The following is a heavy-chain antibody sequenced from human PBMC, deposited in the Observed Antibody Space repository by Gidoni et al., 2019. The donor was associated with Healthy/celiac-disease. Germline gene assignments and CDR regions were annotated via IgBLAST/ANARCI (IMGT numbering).Heavy chain of an antibody. Sequence: QVQLQESGPGLVKPSETLSLTCTVSGGSTSSYYWSWIRQPPGKGLEWIGYIYYSGSTNYNPSLKSRVSISVDTSKNQFSLKLSSVTAADTAVYYCARLRAAAGTEAVDYWGQGTLVTVSS. J-gene: IGHJ4*02. V-gene: IGHV4-59*08. CDR3: ARLRAAAGTEAVDY. D-gene: IGHD6-13*01. CDR1: GGSTSSYY. CDR2: IYYSGST.